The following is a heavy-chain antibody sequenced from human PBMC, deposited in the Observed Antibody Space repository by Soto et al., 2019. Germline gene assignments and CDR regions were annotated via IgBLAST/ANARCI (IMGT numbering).Heavy chain of an antibody. V-gene: IGHV3-23*01. Sequence: GGSLRLSCAASGFTFSSYAMSWVRQAPGKGLEWVSAISGSGGSTYYADSVKGRFTISRDNSKNTLYLQMNSLRAEDTAVYYCAKGPLAVAGRGYYFDYWGQGTLVTVYS. D-gene: IGHD6-19*01. CDR2: ISGSGGST. CDR3: AKGPLAVAGRGYYFDY. CDR1: GFTFSSYA. J-gene: IGHJ4*02.